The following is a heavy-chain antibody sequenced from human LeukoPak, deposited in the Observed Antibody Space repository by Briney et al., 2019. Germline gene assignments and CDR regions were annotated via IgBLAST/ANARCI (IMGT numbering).Heavy chain of an antibody. J-gene: IGHJ2*01. D-gene: IGHD2-15*01. V-gene: IGHV3-13*01. CDR3: ARSNAVVDQGWFFDL. CDR2: IGTASET. CDR1: GFTFSHYD. Sequence: GGSLRLSCAASGFTFSHYDIHWVRQATGKGLEWFSSIGTASETHYPLSVKGRFTISRDNTKNSLNLQMNSLRAEDTAVYYCARSNAVVDQGWFFDLWGRGTLLTVSS.